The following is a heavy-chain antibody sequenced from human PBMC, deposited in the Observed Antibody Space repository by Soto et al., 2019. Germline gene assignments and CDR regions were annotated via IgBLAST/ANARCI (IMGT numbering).Heavy chain of an antibody. D-gene: IGHD6-6*01. CDR3: ERGPEQLVPYNCFDP. CDR2: ILPIFGTE. V-gene: IGHV1-69*06. J-gene: IGHJ5*02. Sequence: SVREPNKSTGFTFCDLAASWVRQGPGQGLEWMGRILPIFGTENSAQKFQGRATITADKSTSTAYMELSRLRSEDKAVYYCERGPEQLVPYNCFDPWGQGTLFTVFS. CDR1: GFTFCDLA.